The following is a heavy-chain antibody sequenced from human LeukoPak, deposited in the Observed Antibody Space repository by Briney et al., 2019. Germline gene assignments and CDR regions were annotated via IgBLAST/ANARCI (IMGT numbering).Heavy chain of an antibody. CDR3: AKDIPQRDWFALYSNTRIDY. J-gene: IGHJ4*02. Sequence: PGGSLRLSCAASGFTFSSYAMSWVRQAPGKGLEWVSAISGSGGSTYYADSVKGRFTISRDNSKNTLYPQMNSLRAEDTAVYYCAKDIPQRDWFALYSNTRIDYWGQGTLVTVSS. D-gene: IGHD3-9*01. CDR1: GFTFSSYA. CDR2: ISGSGGST. V-gene: IGHV3-23*01.